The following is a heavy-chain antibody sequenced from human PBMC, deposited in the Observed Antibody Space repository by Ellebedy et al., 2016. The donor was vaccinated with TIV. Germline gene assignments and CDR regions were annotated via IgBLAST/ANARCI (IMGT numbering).Heavy chain of an antibody. CDR1: GGSISPYY. D-gene: IGHD6-13*01. V-gene: IGHV4-59*01. Sequence: MPSETLSLTCTVSGGSISPYYWSWIRKPPGKGLEWIGYISYSGSTNYNPSLKSRVTISVDTSKNQFSLRLNSMTAADTAVYYCARVVWQQPVSYAFDIWGQGTMVTVSS. J-gene: IGHJ3*02. CDR3: ARVVWQQPVSYAFDI. CDR2: ISYSGST.